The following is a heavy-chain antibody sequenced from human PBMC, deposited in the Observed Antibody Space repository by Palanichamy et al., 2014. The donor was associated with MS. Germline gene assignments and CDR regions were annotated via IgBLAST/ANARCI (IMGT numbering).Heavy chain of an antibody. Sequence: QLQLQESGPGLVKPSETLSPTCTGSGDSINTRNYYWVWIRQPPGKGLEWIGSIFHSGSTYYSPSLKSRVTMSVDTSKNQFSLKLTPVTAADTAVYYCARHLTRFVEWSKQYHYSGVDVWGQGTTVTVPS. V-gene: IGHV4-39*01. CDR3: ARHLTRFVEWSKQYHYSGVDV. CDR1: GDSINTRNYY. J-gene: IGHJ6*02. CDR2: IFHSGST. D-gene: IGHD3-3*01.